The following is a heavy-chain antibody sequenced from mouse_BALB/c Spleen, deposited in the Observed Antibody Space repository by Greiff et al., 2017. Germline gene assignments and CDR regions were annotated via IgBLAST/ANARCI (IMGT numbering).Heavy chain of an antibody. Sequence: EVHLVESGGGLVKPGGSLKLSCAASGFTFSSYAMSWVRQSPEKRLEWVAEISSGGSYTYYPDTVTGRFTISRDNAKNTLYLEMSSLRSEDTAMYYCARDGDYDYDVIGFAYWGQGTLVTVSA. CDR2: ISSGGSYT. V-gene: IGHV5-9-4*01. D-gene: IGHD2-4*01. J-gene: IGHJ3*01. CDR1: GFTFSSYA. CDR3: ARDGDYDYDVIGFAY.